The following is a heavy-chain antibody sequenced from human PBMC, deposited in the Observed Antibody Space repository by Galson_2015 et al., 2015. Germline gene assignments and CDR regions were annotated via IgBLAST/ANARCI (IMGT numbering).Heavy chain of an antibody. Sequence: SLRLSCAASGFTFSSYVMSWVRQAPGKGLEWVSAISGSGGSTYYADSVKGRFTISRDNSKNTLYLQMNSLRAEDTAVYYCAKIREINQIVSPFDYWGQGTLVTVSS. J-gene: IGHJ4*02. D-gene: IGHD2-15*01. CDR2: ISGSGGST. CDR1: GFTFSSYV. V-gene: IGHV3-23*01. CDR3: AKIREINQIVSPFDY.